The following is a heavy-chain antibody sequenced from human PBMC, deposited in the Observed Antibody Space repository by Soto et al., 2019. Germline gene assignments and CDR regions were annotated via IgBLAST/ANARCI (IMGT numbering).Heavy chain of an antibody. V-gene: IGHV4-4*02. CDR1: GVSISSSNW. CDR3: ARGVVGSSWDS. J-gene: IGHJ4*02. Sequence: SETLSLTCGVSGVSISSSNWWSWVRQPPGKGLEWIGEIYHTGRTNYNPSLKSRVTISVDKSKNQFSLKLRSVTAADTAVYYCARGVVGSSWDSWGQGTLVTVSS. CDR2: IYHTGRT. D-gene: IGHD6-13*01.